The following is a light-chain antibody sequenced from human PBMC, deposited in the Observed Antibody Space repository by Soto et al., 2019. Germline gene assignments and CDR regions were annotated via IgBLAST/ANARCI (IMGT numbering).Light chain of an antibody. V-gene: IGLV2-14*03. CDR2: DVS. Sequence: QSALTQPASVSGSPVQSITISCTGTSSDVGGYNFVTWYQQHPGEAPKLMIHDVSSRASGVPNRFSGSKSGTTASLTISGLQAEDGADYYCCSYASSTSYVFGTGTKVTVL. CDR1: SSDVGGYNF. CDR3: CSYASSTSYV. J-gene: IGLJ1*01.